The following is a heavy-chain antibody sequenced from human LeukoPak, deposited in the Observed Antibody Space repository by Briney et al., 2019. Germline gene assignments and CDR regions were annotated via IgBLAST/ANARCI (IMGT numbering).Heavy chain of an antibody. J-gene: IGHJ4*02. Sequence: SVNVSCKASGGTFSIYAISWVRQAPGQGLEWMGGIIPIFGTANYAQKFQGRVTITADESTSTAYMELSSLRSEDTAVYYCARGKVTTFAGFDYWGQGTLVTDSS. CDR1: GGTFSIYA. D-gene: IGHD3-16*01. CDR3: ARGKVTTFAGFDY. V-gene: IGHV1-69*13. CDR2: IIPIFGTA.